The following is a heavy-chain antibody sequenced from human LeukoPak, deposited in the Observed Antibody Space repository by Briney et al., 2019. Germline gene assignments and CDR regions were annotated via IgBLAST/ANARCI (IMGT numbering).Heavy chain of an antibody. J-gene: IGHJ4*02. CDR2: IIPIFGTA. Sequence: ASVKVSCKTSGGTFSSYAISWGRQAPGQGLEWMGGIIPIFGTANYAQKFQGRVTITADESTSTAYMELRSLRSDDTAVYYCAREAHMTTVVTLYYFDYWGQGTLVTASS. D-gene: IGHD4-23*01. CDR3: AREAHMTTVVTLYYFDY. V-gene: IGHV1-69*13. CDR1: GGTFSSYA.